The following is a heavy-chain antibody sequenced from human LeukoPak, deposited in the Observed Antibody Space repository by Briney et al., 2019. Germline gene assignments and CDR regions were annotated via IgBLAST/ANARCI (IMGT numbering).Heavy chain of an antibody. CDR3: ARGGGSSS. Sequence: GGSLRLTCGASGFSFSNFWMSWVRQAPGKGLEWVANIKPDGSATNYVDSVKGRFTISRDNAKNSLDLQMNSLRAEDTAVYYCARGGGSSSWGQGTLVTVSS. V-gene: IGHV3-7*01. J-gene: IGHJ5*02. D-gene: IGHD6-6*01. CDR2: IKPDGSAT. CDR1: GFSFSNFW.